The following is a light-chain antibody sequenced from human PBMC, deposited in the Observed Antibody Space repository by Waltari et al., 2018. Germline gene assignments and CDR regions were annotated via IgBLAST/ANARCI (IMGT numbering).Light chain of an antibody. CDR2: STN. V-gene: IGLV7-43*01. J-gene: IGLJ3*02. Sequence: QTVVTQEPSLTVSPGGTVTLTCASSTGAVTSSYYPNWFQQKPGQAPRALIYSTNNKRSWTPARFSGSLLGGKAALTLSGVQPEDEAEYYCLLYYGGAGVFGGGTKLTVV. CDR3: LLYYGGAGV. CDR1: TGAVTSSYY.